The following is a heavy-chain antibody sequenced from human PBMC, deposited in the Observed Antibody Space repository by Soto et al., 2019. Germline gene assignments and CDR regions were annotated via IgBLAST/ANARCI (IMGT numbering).Heavy chain of an antibody. J-gene: IGHJ5*02. D-gene: IGHD3-3*01. Sequence: QPGGSLGLCCAASGFTFSSYGMSWGRQAPGKGLGWVSAISGSGGSTYYADSVKGRFTISRDNSKNTLYLQMNSLRAEDTAVYYCAKDLLDDKGWLLSGNWFDPWGQGTLVTVSS. CDR3: AKDLLDDKGWLLSGNWFDP. CDR2: ISGSGGST. V-gene: IGHV3-23*01. CDR1: GFTFSSYG.